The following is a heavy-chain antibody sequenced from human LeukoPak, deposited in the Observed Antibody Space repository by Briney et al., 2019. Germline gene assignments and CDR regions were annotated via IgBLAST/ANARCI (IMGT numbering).Heavy chain of an antibody. D-gene: IGHD2-21*02. J-gene: IGHJ3*02. CDR3: ARVDCGGDCPGAFDI. Sequence: GGSLRLSCAASGFTFSSYAMHWVRQAPGKGLEWVAVISYDGSNKYCADSVKGRFTISRDNSKNTLYLQMNSLRAEDTAVYYCARVDCGGDCPGAFDIWGQGTMVTVSS. CDR2: ISYDGSNK. CDR1: GFTFSSYA. V-gene: IGHV3-30*04.